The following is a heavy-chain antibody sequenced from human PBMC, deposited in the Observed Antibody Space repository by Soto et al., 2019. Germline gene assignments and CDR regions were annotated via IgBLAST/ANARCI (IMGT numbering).Heavy chain of an antibody. CDR3: ARGRGVVIPAGTPDAFDV. V-gene: IGHV1-18*01. D-gene: IGHD2-21*01. CDR2: ISAFNGYT. Sequence: SVKVSCKASGYIFNKYGFNWVRQAPGQGLEWMGRISAFNGYTNFAQKFQGRVTLTTDTSTNTAYMELSSLRSDDTAIYYCARGRGVVIPAGTPDAFDVWGQGTMVTVSS. J-gene: IGHJ3*01. CDR1: GYIFNKYG.